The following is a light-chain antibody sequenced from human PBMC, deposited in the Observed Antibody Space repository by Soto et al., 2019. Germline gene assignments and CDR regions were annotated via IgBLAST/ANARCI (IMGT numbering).Light chain of an antibody. J-gene: IGKJ3*01. CDR3: QQYGNSPFT. CDR1: QSVRSSY. V-gene: IGKV3-20*01. Sequence: EIVLTQSPGTLSLSPGERATLSCRASQSVRSSYLAWYQQKPGQAPRLLIYGASNRATGIPDRFSGTGSGTDFTLTISRLEPEDFAVYYCQQYGNSPFTFGPGTKVDIK. CDR2: GAS.